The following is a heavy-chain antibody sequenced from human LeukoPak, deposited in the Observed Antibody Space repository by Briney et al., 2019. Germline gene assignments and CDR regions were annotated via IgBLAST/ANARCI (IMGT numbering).Heavy chain of an antibody. CDR2: INPNSGGT. Sequence: ASVRVSFTASGYTFTAYYMHWGRQAPGQGREWMGRINPNSGGTNYAQKFQGRVTMTRDTSISTAYTELSRLRDEDAAVCYCARDSLPKEGDYYYYYGMDTWGQGTTATVS. CDR1: GYTFTAYY. CDR3: ARDSLPKEGDYYYYYGMDT. D-gene: IGHD2-15*01. V-gene: IGHV1-2*06. J-gene: IGHJ6*02.